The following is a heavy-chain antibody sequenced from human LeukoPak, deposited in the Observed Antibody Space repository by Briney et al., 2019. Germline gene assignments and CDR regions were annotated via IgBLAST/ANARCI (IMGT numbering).Heavy chain of an antibody. CDR1: GYTFTDYY. V-gene: IGHV1-2*02. Sequence: GASVKVSCKAFGYTFTDYYIHWVRQATGQGLDWMGWINPKNGGTNFAQKFQGMITMTRDTSINTAYMDVSRLTSDDTAVYYCARDRFNWGPMDYFDSWGQGTRVTASS. CDR2: INPKNGGT. J-gene: IGHJ4*02. CDR3: ARDRFNWGPMDYFDS. D-gene: IGHD7-27*01.